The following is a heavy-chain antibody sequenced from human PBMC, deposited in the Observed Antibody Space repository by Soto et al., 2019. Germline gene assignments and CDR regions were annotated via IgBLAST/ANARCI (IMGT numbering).Heavy chain of an antibody. CDR1: GFSLTTRGVG. V-gene: IGHV2-5*02. J-gene: IGHJ5*02. Sequence: QITLKESGPTLVKPTQTLTLTCTFSGFSLTTRGVGVGWIRQPPGKALECLALIYWDDDKRYSPSLQSRLSITQDPSKDQVLLTMTNADPVDTATYYCAHIPNYYQYDWFDPWGQGTLVSVSS. CDR2: IYWDDDK. CDR3: AHIPNYYQYDWFDP. D-gene: IGHD3-16*01.